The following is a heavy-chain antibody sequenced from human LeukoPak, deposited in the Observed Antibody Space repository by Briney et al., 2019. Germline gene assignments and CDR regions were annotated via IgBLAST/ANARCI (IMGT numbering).Heavy chain of an antibody. CDR2: IYHSGST. J-gene: IGHJ4*02. Sequence: SETLSLTCAVSGYSISSGYYWGWIRQPPGKGLEWIGSIYHSGSTYYNPSLKSRVTISVDTSKNQFSLKLSSVTAADTAVYYCARNASDYYDSSGYYYYFDYWGQGTPVTVST. CDR3: ARNASDYYDSSGYYYYFDY. CDR1: GYSISSGYY. D-gene: IGHD3-22*01. V-gene: IGHV4-38-2*01.